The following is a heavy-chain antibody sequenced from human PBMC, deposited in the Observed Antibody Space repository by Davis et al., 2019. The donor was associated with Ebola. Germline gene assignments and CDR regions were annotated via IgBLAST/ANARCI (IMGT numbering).Heavy chain of an antibody. CDR1: GGSISSNSYY. Sequence: MPGGSLRLSCIVSGGSISSNSYYWGWIRQPPGKGLEWIGNVFYSGRTYYNPSVKSRVTISIDTSNNQFSLRLRSVTAADTAVYYCARGPRVGALFDYWGQGTLVTVSS. D-gene: IGHD1-26*01. J-gene: IGHJ4*02. CDR3: ARGPRVGALFDY. CDR2: VFYSGRT. V-gene: IGHV4-39*01.